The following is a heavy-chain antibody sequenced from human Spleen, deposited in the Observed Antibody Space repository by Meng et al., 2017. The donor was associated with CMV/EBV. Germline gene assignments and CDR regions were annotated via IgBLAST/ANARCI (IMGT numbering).Heavy chain of an antibody. CDR3: ASQNIAARYNFDY. D-gene: IGHD6-6*01. V-gene: IGHV4-4*07. CDR1: GGSISSYY. CDR2: IYTSGST. Sequence: QVQLPESGPGLVKPSGXLSLTCTVSGGSISSYYWSWIRQPAGKGLEWIGRIYTSGSTNYNPSLKSRVTMSVDTSKNQFSLKLSSVTAADTAVYYCASQNIAARYNFDYGGQGTLVTVSS. J-gene: IGHJ4*02.